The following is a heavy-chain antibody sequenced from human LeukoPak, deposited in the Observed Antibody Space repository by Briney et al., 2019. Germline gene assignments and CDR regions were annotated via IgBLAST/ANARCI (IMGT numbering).Heavy chain of an antibody. CDR3: ARGKQWLAARFDY. V-gene: IGHV3-48*01. CDR2: ISSSSSTI. D-gene: IGHD6-19*01. CDR1: GFTFSSYS. J-gene: IGHJ4*02. Sequence: GGSLRLSCAAPGFTFSSYSMNWVRQAPGKGLEWVSYISSSSSTIYYADSVKGRFTISRDNAKNSLYLQMNSLRAEDTAVYYCARGKQWLAARFDYWGQGTLVTVSS.